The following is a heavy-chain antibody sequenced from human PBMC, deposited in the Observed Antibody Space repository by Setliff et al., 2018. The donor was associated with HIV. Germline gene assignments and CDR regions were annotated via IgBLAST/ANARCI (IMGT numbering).Heavy chain of an antibody. Sequence: SETLSLTCTVSGGSIISGSYYWSWIRQPAGKGLEWIGHIYTTGSTNYNPSLKSRVTMSVVTSKNQFSLNLSSVTAADTAVYYCARGARYAYYYESSGYYRHFDFWGPGTLVTVSS. CDR1: GGSIISGSYY. D-gene: IGHD3-22*01. V-gene: IGHV4-61*09. CDR3: ARGARYAYYYESSGYYRHFDF. J-gene: IGHJ4*02. CDR2: IYTTGST.